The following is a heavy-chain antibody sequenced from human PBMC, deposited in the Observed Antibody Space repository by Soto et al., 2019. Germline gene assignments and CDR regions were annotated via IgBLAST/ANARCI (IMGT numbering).Heavy chain of an antibody. Sequence: QVQLVQSGAEVKKPGASVKLSCKASGYSFTTFGIHWVRQAPGQRPEWMGWTNAGNGNTRSSQRFQGRIPITQEPSANTVYMELGDRRSEDTSVDYCARRSVPPIFSRTSCYSVDYLGPGTPVNVSS. V-gene: IGHV1-3*01. CDR2: TNAGNGNT. J-gene: IGHJ4*01. CDR3: ARRSVPPIFSRTSCYSVDY. CDR1: GYSFTTFG. D-gene: IGHD2-2*01.